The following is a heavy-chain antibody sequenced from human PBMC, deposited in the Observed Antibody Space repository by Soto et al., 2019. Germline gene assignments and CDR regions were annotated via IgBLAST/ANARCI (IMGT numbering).Heavy chain of an antibody. CDR1: GFTFSNSV. CDR2: ITASGDVE. D-gene: IGHD5-12*01. CDR3: AKGSSREGYT. Sequence: GGSLRPSCTASGFTFSNSVMTWVRQAPGKGLDWVSSITASGDVEAYADSVRARFRISRDNSKNTMSLQMSSLRVDDTAVYYCAKGSSREGYTWGQGTLVTVSS. V-gene: IGHV3-23*01. J-gene: IGHJ5*02.